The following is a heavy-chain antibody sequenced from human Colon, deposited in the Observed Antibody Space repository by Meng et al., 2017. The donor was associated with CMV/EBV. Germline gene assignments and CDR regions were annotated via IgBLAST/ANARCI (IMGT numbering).Heavy chain of an antibody. V-gene: IGHV3-43D*03. Sequence: GESLKISCAVSGFIFYDYAMHWVRQVPGKGLESVAVISWDGSSIYYEESVKGRFTMSRDNKKNSLTLEMKSLTVEDTASYHCARTRGSRVYDALDVWGQGTTVTVSS. CDR2: ISWDGSSI. CDR1: GFIFYDYA. J-gene: IGHJ6*02. D-gene: IGHD6-6*01. CDR3: ARTRGSRVYDALDV.